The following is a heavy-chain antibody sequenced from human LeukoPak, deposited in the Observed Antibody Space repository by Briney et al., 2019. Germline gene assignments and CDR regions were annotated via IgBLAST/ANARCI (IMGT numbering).Heavy chain of an antibody. CDR1: GFTFSSYW. CDR3: ARDDLGASGSYYASLYYYYGMDV. Sequence: GGSLRLSCAASGFTFSSYWMHWVRQAPGKGLVWVSRINSDGGSTSYAHSVKGRFTISRDNAKNTLYLQMNSLRAEDTAVYYCARDDLGASGSYYASLYYYYGMDVWGQGTTVTVSS. J-gene: IGHJ6*02. CDR2: INSDGGST. V-gene: IGHV3-74*01. D-gene: IGHD3-10*01.